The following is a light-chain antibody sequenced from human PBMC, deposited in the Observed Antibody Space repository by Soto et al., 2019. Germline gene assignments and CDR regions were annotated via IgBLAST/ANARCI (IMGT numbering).Light chain of an antibody. CDR3: QQYDIPPIT. V-gene: IGKV1-33*01. CDR1: QDSNIY. CDR2: DAS. Sequence: DIEMTHSPSSLFVSVGARVSITCQATQDSNIYLHGYQQKPGKAPNPLIYDASNLEIGVPSRFSGSGSGTHFTFTSSSLQTQDIGTYYCQQYDIPPITIRRGTRLEI. J-gene: IGKJ5*01.